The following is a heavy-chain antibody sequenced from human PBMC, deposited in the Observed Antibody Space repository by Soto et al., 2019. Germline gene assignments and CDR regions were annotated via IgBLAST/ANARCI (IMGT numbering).Heavy chain of an antibody. Sequence: GGSLRLSCAASGFTFSSYGMHWVRQAPGKGLEWVAVIWYDGSNKYYADSVKGRFTISRDNSKNTLYLQMNSLRTEDTALYYCAKATEMATMLYYGMDVWGQGTTVTVSS. CDR1: GFTFSSYG. J-gene: IGHJ6*02. D-gene: IGHD5-12*01. CDR3: AKATEMATMLYYGMDV. V-gene: IGHV3-30*02. CDR2: IWYDGSNK.